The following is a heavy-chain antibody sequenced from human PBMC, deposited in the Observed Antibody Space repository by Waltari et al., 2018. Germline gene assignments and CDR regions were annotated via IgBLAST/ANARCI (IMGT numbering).Heavy chain of an antibody. Sequence: QVQLQESGPGLVKPSETLSLTCAVSGYSISSGYYWGWIRQPPGKGLEWIGSIYHSGSTFYNPALKGRVTKSGDTSKDQFSLKLRSGTAAGTGVDYCARQNGAPKGAFDIWGQRKMVTVSS. CDR3: ARQNGAPKGAFDI. CDR1: GYSISSGYY. V-gene: IGHV4-38-2*01. D-gene: IGHD2-8*01. J-gene: IGHJ3*02. CDR2: IYHSGST.